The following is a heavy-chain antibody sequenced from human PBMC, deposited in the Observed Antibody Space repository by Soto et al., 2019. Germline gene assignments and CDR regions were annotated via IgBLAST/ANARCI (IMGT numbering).Heavy chain of an antibody. D-gene: IGHD2-15*01. Sequence: QITLKESGPTLVKPTQTLTLTCTFSGFSLSTSGVGVGWIRQPPGKALEWLALIYWDDDKRYSPSLTSRLTITKDTSKNHVVLTMTNMDPVDTATYYCAHVLVVVDNYGMAVWGQGTTVTVSS. V-gene: IGHV2-5*02. CDR2: IYWDDDK. J-gene: IGHJ6*02. CDR3: AHVLVVVDNYGMAV. CDR1: GFSLSTSGVG.